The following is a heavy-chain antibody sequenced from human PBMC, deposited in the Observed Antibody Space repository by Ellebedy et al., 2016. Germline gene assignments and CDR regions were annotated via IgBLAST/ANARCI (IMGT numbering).Heavy chain of an antibody. CDR1: GFIFSSYS. V-gene: IGHV3-48*02. J-gene: IGHJ4*02. CDR2: IGSGAGDNI. Sequence: GGSLRLSCAASGFIFSSYSINWVRQAPGKGLEWVSYIGSGAGDNIHYADSVKGRFTISRDNAKNSLYLQMDSLRDEDTAVYYCARDHNWAFDYWGQGALVTVSS. CDR3: ARDHNWAFDY. D-gene: IGHD1-20*01.